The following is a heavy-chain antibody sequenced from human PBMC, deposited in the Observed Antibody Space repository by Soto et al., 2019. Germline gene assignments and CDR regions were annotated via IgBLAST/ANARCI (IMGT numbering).Heavy chain of an antibody. CDR2: ISAYNGNT. CDR3: ARDGYSGYEISLVDY. J-gene: IGHJ4*02. Sequence: ASVKVSCKASGYTFTSYGISWVRQAPGQGLEWMGWISAYNGNTNYAQKLQGRVTMTTDTSTSTAYMELRSLRSDDTAVYYCARDGYSGYEISLVDYWGQGTLVTVSS. V-gene: IGHV1-18*01. D-gene: IGHD5-12*01. CDR1: GYTFTSYG.